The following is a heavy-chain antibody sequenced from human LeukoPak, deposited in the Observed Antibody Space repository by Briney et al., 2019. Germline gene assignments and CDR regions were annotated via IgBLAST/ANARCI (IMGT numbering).Heavy chain of an antibody. J-gene: IGHJ4*02. V-gene: IGHV1-3*04. CDR1: GYTFTGYY. D-gene: IGHD3-22*01. CDR2: INTGNGNT. CDR3: ARDSGSGFYEMTY. Sequence: GASVKVSCKASGYTFTGYYMHWVRQAPGQRLEWMGWINTGNGNTQYSQRFQGRVTITMDTSASTAYMELSTLRSEDTAVYYCARDSGSGFYEMTYGGQGTLVIVSS.